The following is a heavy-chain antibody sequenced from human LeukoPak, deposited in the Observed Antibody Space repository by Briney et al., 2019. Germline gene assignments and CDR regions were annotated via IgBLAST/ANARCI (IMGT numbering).Heavy chain of an antibody. J-gene: IGHJ5*02. CDR3: ARGGGSGRGNWFDP. CDR1: GGSNSPYY. Sequence: SETLSLTCTVSGGSNSPYYWSWIRQPPGKGLEWIGYVYYSGSTNYNPSLKSRVTISVDTSKSQFSLKLTSVTAADTAVYYCARGGGSGRGNWFDPWGQGSLVIVSS. CDR2: VYYSGST. V-gene: IGHV4-59*01. D-gene: IGHD3-10*01.